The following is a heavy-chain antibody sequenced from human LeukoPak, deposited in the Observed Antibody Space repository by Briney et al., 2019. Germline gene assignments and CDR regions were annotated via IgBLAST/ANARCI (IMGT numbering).Heavy chain of an antibody. CDR3: AVSSSPGFDY. D-gene: IGHD6-6*01. Sequence: GASVKVSCKASGGTFSSYAISWVRQAPGQGLEWMGGIIPIFGTANYAQEFQGRVTITTDESTSTAYMELSSLRSEDTAVYYCAVSSSPGFDYWGQGTLVTVSS. J-gene: IGHJ4*02. CDR1: GGTFSSYA. CDR2: IIPIFGTA. V-gene: IGHV1-69*05.